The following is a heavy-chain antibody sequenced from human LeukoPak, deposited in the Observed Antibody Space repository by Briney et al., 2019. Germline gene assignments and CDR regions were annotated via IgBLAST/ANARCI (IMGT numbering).Heavy chain of an antibody. CDR2: IWYDASNK. CDR3: VRGVGVSRFNYFDP. Sequence: GGSLTLSCAASGVTFSSFGMHWVRQAPGKGLEWVAVIWYDASNKYYADSVKGRFTISRDNSKNTLFLQMNSLRDDDTAVYYCVRGVGVSRFNYFDPWGQGTLVIVSS. V-gene: IGHV3-33*01. CDR1: GVTFSSFG. D-gene: IGHD6-13*01. J-gene: IGHJ5*02.